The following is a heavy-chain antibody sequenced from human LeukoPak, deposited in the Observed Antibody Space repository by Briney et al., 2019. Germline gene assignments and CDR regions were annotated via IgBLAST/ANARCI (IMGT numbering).Heavy chain of an antibody. CDR3: ARTLGYCSSTSCYDPHGHYYYGMDV. J-gene: IGHJ6*02. V-gene: IGHV5-51*01. D-gene: IGHD2-2*01. CDR2: IYPGDSDT. Sequence: GESLKISCKGSGYSFTSYWIGWVRPMPGKGLEWMGIIYPGDSDTRYSPSFQGQVTISADKSISTACLQWSSLKASDTAMYYCARTLGYCSSTSCYDPHGHYYYGMDVWGQGTTVTVSS. CDR1: GYSFTSYW.